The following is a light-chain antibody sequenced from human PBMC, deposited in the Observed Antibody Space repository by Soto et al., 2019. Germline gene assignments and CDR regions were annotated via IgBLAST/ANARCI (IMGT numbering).Light chain of an antibody. J-gene: IGKJ3*01. CDR3: QQYGSSPFT. CDR2: GAS. V-gene: IGKV3-20*01. CDR1: QSVTINY. Sequence: EIVLTQSPGTLSLSPGERATLSCRASQSVTINYLAWYQQKPGQAPRLLVYGASTRATGIPDRFSGSGSGTDFTLTISRLEPEDFAVYYCQQYGSSPFTFGPVT.